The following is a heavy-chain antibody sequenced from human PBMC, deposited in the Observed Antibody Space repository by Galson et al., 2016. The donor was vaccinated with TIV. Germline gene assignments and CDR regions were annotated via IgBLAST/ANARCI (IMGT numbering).Heavy chain of an antibody. CDR1: GFTFSGYS. J-gene: IGHJ4*02. D-gene: IGHD3-3*01. V-gene: IGHV3-21*01. Sequence: SLRLSCAASGFTFSGYSMNWVRQAPGKGLEWVSFISSTLSDTFYADSVKGRFSISRDNTKNSVYLQMNNLSAEDRAVYYCVSSRGIDFWRNFDFWGQGTLVTVSS. CDR2: ISSTLSDT. CDR3: VSSRGIDFWRNFDF.